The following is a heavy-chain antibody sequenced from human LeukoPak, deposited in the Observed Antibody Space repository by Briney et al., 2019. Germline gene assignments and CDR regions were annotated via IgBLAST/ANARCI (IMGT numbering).Heavy chain of an antibody. V-gene: IGHV3-48*03. D-gene: IGHD5-12*01. Sequence: PGGSLRLPCAASGFTFNSYAMNWVRQAPGKGLEWVSYISSSGSTIYYADSVKGRFTISRDNAKNSLYLQMNSLRAEDTAVYYCASSGIVATLGDYWGQGTLVTVSS. CDR2: ISSSGSTI. J-gene: IGHJ4*02. CDR3: ASSGIVATLGDY. CDR1: GFTFNSYA.